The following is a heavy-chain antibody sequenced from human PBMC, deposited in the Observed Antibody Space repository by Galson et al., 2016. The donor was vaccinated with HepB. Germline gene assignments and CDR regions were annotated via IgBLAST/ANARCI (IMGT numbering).Heavy chain of an antibody. J-gene: IGHJ5*02. V-gene: IGHV4-34*01. CDR3: ARGRGRQYGVGWFDP. D-gene: IGHD1-26*01. CDR2: INHSGSM. CDR1: GGSFSDSF. Sequence: ETLSLTCGVSGGSFSDSFWSWIRQTPGKGLEWIGGINHSGSMNHNPSLKNRVILSADTAKNQFSLKMTSMTAADTAVYFCARGRGRQYGVGWFDPWGHGTTVTVSS.